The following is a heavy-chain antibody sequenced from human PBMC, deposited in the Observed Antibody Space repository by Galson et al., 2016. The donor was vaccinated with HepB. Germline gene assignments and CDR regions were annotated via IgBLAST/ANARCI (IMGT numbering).Heavy chain of an antibody. CDR1: GFTFRDYG. CDR2: ISRSGDST. CDR3: VQGSTAPAV. V-gene: IGHV3-23*01. D-gene: IGHD2-2*01. Sequence: SLRLSCAASGFTFRDYGMTWVRRAPGKGLEVVSSISRSGDSTDYADSVKGRFTISRDNAKNTLSRQMNSLTADDTAIYYCVQGSTAPAVWGKGTTVTVSS. J-gene: IGHJ6*04.